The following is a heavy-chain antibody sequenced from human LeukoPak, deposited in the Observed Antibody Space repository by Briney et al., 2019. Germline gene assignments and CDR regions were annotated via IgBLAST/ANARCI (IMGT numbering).Heavy chain of an antibody. CDR2: IIPIFGTA. V-gene: IGHV1-69*05. J-gene: IGHJ4*02. Sequence: SVKVSCKASGGTFSSYAISWVRQAPGQGLEWMGGIIPIFGTANYAQKFQGRVTITTDESTSTAYMELSSLGSEDTAVYYCARVGGHDYGDYAFDYWGQGTLVTVSS. CDR1: GGTFSSYA. D-gene: IGHD4-17*01. CDR3: ARVGGHDYGDYAFDY.